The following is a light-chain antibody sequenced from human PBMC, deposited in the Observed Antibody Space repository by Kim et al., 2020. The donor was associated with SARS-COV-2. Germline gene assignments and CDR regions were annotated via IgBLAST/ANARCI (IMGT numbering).Light chain of an antibody. J-gene: IGLJ3*02. CDR3: SSYAGSNNWV. V-gene: IGLV2-8*01. CDR1: SSDIGDYKY. Sequence: QSALTQPPSASGSPGQSVTISCTGTSSDIGDYKYVSWYQQHPGKAPKLMIYEVSKWPSGVPDRFSDSKSGNTASLTVSGLQAEDEADYYCSSYAGSNNWVFGGGTQLTVL. CDR2: EVS.